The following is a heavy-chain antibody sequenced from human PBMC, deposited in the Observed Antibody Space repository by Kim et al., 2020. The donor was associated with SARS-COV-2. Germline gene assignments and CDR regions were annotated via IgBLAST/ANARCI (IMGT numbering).Heavy chain of an antibody. D-gene: IGHD3-10*01. J-gene: IGHJ6*02. V-gene: IGHV1-2*02. Sequence: ASVKVSCKASGYTFTGYYIHWVRQAPGQGLEWMGWINPNTGGTKYTQEFQGRVTVTRDTSISAIYVELSRLRPEDTAVYYCAKAVRGRLNPVRDYYNCCMDVWGQGTAVTVSS. CDR3: AKAVRGRLNPVRDYYNCCMDV. CDR1: GYTFTGYY. CDR2: INPNTGGT.